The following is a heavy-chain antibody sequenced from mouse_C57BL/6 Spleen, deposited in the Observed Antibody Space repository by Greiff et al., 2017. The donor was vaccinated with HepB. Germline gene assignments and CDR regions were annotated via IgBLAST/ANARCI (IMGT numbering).Heavy chain of an antibody. CDR3: ARSIYYDYGWFAY. D-gene: IGHD2-4*01. J-gene: IGHJ3*01. V-gene: IGHV1-50*01. CDR1: GYTFTSYW. CDR2: IDPSDSYT. Sequence: QVQLQQSGAELVKPGASVKLSCKASGYTFTSYWMQWVKQRPGQGLEWIGEIDPSDSYTNYNQKFKGKATLTVDTSSSTAYMQISSLTSEDSAVYYCARSIYYDYGWFAYWGQGTLVTVSA.